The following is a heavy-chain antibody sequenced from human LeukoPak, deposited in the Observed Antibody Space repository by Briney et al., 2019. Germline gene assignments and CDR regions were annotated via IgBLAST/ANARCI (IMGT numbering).Heavy chain of an antibody. CDR3: ARGGGAFQKYYYYYYGMDV. CDR2: ISYDGSNK. J-gene: IGHJ6*02. CDR1: GFTFSSYA. Sequence: GGSLRLSCAASGFTFSSYAMHWVRQAPGKGLEWVAVISYDGSNKYYADSVKGRFTISRDNSKNTLYLRMNSLRAEDTAVYYCARGGGAFQKYYYYYYGMDVWGQGTTVTVSS. V-gene: IGHV3-30-3*01.